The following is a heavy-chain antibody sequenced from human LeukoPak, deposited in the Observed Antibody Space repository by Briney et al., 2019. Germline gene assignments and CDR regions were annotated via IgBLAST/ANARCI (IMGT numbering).Heavy chain of an antibody. D-gene: IGHD3-10*01. Sequence: SETLSLTCSVAGGSISSYYWSWIRQPPGKGLEWIGYIYYRGSTKYNPSLKSRVTISVDTSNNQFSLKLSSVSAADTAVYYCAAAAYGSGSYTVDYWGQGTLVTVSS. V-gene: IGHV4-59*01. CDR3: AAAAYGSGSYTVDY. CDR2: IYYRGST. CDR1: GGSISSYY. J-gene: IGHJ4*02.